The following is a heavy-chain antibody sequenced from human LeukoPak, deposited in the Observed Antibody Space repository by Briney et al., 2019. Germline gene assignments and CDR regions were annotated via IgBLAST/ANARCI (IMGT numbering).Heavy chain of an antibody. V-gene: IGHV1-2*06. Sequence: ASVKVSCKASGYTFTGYYMHWVRQAPGQGLEWMGRINPNSGGTNYAQKFQGRVTMTRDTSISTAYMELSRLRSDDTAVYYCARDCSGGSCYSGTDYWGQGTLVTVSS. CDR3: ARDCSGGSCYSGTDY. CDR2: INPNSGGT. CDR1: GYTFTGYY. D-gene: IGHD2-15*01. J-gene: IGHJ4*02.